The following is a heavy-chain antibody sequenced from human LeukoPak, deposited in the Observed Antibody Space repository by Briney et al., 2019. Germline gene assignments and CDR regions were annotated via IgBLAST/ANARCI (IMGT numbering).Heavy chain of an antibody. V-gene: IGHV4-59*01. CDR1: GGSISSYY. CDR2: IYYSGST. Sequence: SETLSLTCTVSGGSISSYYWSWIWQPPGNGLGWIGYIYYSGSTNYNPSLKSRVTISVDTSKNQFSLKLSSVTAADTAVYYCARVGYSYGYRALDYWGQGTLVTVSS. CDR3: ARVGYSYGYRALDY. D-gene: IGHD5-18*01. J-gene: IGHJ4*02.